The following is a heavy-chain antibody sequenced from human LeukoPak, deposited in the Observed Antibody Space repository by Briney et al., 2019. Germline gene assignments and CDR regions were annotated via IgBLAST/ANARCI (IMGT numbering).Heavy chain of an antibody. V-gene: IGHV4-59*08. J-gene: IGHJ4*02. CDR2: IYYRGSS. CDR1: GGSISSYY. CDR3: AGHHPRNTVDF. D-gene: IGHD2/OR15-2a*01. Sequence: PSETLSLTCTVSGGSISSYYWSWIRQPPGKGLEWIGYIYYRGSSNYNPSLKSRVTISLETSKNQFSLKLSSVTAADTAVYYCAGHHPRNTVDFWGQGTLVTVSS.